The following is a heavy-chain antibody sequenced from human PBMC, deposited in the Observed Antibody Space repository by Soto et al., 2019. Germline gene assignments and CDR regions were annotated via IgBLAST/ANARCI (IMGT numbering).Heavy chain of an antibody. CDR3: ARISSVNPYGYVNGGLDV. V-gene: IGHV4-59*02. Sequence: LSLTCSVSGGSVMSYYWSWIRQSPEKGLEWIGYIYHSGKTNYNPSLKSRVTMSVDTSKNQLSLRLSSVTATDTAVYFCARISSVNPYGYVNGGLDVWGQGTTVTVS. CDR1: GGSVMSYY. D-gene: IGHD5-18*01. CDR2: IYHSGKT. J-gene: IGHJ6*02.